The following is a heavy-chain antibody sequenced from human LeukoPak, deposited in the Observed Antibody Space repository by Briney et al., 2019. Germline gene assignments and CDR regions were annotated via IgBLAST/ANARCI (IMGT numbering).Heavy chain of an antibody. CDR1: GGSISSYY. J-gene: IGHJ4*02. CDR3: ARFSPKYSGTSGDY. D-gene: IGHD1-26*01. CDR2: INHSGST. V-gene: IGHV4-34*01. Sequence: SETLSLTCTVSGGSISSYYWGWIRQPPGKGLEWIGEINHSGSTNYNPSLKSRVTISVDTSKNQFSPKLSSVTAADTAVYYCARFSPKYSGTSGDYWGQGTLVTVSS.